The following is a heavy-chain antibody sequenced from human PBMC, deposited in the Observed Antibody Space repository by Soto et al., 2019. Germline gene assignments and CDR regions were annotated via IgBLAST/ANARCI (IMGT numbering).Heavy chain of an antibody. D-gene: IGHD2-21*01. CDR2: IYYSGST. CDR3: GRVVEGATRHTDFDS. J-gene: IGHJ5*01. Sequence: PSETPSLTCTVSGGSISSYYWSWIRQPPGKGLEWIGYIYYSGSTNYNPSLKSRVTISVDTSTNKFSLRMSSVTAADTAVYFCGRVVEGATRHTDFDSWGQGTLVTVSS. CDR1: GGSISSYY. V-gene: IGHV4-59*12.